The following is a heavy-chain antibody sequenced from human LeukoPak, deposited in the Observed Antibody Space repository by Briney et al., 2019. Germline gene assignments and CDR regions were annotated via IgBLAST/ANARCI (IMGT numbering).Heavy chain of an antibody. V-gene: IGHV1-8*01. CDR2: MNPNSGNT. CDR3: ARGVVPAAIDYYYYYMDV. Sequence: ASVKVSCKASGYTFTRYDINWVRQATGQGLEWMGWMNPNSGNTGYAQKFQGRVTMTRNTSISTAYMELSSLRSEDTAVYYCARGVVPAAIDYYYYYMDVWGKGTTVTVSS. CDR1: GYTFTRYD. J-gene: IGHJ6*03. D-gene: IGHD2-2*01.